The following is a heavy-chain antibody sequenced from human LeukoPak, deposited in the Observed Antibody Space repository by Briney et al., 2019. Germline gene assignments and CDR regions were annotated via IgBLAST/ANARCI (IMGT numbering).Heavy chain of an antibody. Sequence: AGGSLRLSCVASGFTFSSYGMHWVRQAPGKGLEWVAVISYDGSNKYYADSVKGRFTISRDNSKNTLYLQMNSLRAEDTAVYYCVKDQVGVTYTFGYWGQGTLVTVSS. CDR3: VKDQVGVTYTFGY. CDR2: ISYDGSNK. V-gene: IGHV3-30*18. D-gene: IGHD3-10*01. CDR1: GFTFSSYG. J-gene: IGHJ4*02.